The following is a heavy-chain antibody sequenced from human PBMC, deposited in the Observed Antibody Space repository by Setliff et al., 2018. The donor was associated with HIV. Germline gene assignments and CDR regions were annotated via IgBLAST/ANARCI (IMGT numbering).Heavy chain of an antibody. V-gene: IGHV1-69*13. J-gene: IGHJ4*02. D-gene: IGHD4-4*01. CDR2: IIPIFGTA. Sequence: SVKVSCKASGGNFTSYCIGWVRQAPGQGLEWMGGIIPIFGTANYAQKFQGRVTITADESTSTAYMELSSLRSEDTAVYYCAPIDPFPHDYSNSSFDYWGQGTLVTSPQ. CDR1: GGNFTSYC. CDR3: APIDPFPHDYSNSSFDY.